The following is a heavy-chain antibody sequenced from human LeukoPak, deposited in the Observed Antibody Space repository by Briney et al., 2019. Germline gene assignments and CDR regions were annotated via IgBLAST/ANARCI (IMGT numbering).Heavy chain of an antibody. V-gene: IGHV4-39*02. J-gene: IGHJ4*02. CDR2: IYYSGST. CDR3: ARTLTSGFDY. CDR1: GGSISSGDYY. Sequence: SETLSLTCAVSGGSISSGDYYWGWIRQPPGKGLEWIGSIYYSGSTYYNPSLKSRVTISVDTSKNHFSLTLSSVTAADTAVYYCARTLTSGFDYWGQGTLVTVSS. D-gene: IGHD3-10*01.